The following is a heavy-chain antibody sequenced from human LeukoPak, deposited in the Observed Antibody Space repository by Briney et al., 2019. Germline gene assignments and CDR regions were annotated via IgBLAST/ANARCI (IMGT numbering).Heavy chain of an antibody. CDR1: GFTFSGSA. J-gene: IGHJ4*02. V-gene: IGHV3-73*01. CDR2: IRSKANSYAT. CDR3: TWYYDILTGYYFDY. D-gene: IGHD3-9*01. Sequence: PGGSLRLSCAASGFTFSGSAMHWVRQASGKGLEWVGRIRSKANSYATAYAASVKGRFTISSDDSKNTAYLQMNSLKTEDTAVYYCTWYYDILTGYYFDYWGQGTLVTVSS.